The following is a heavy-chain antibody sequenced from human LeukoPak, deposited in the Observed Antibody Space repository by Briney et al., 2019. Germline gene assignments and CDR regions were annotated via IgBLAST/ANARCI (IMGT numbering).Heavy chain of an antibody. CDR3: ARRGRPYYYDSSGPEGTFDP. V-gene: IGHV4-4*09. CDR2: IYTSGST. J-gene: IGHJ5*02. CDR1: GGSISSYY. Sequence: PSETLSLTCTVPGGSISSYYWSWIRQPPGKGLEWIGYIYTSGSTNYNPSLKSRVTISVDTSKNQFSLKLSSVTAAITAVYYCARRGRPYYYDSSGPEGTFDPWGQGTLVTVSS. D-gene: IGHD3-22*01.